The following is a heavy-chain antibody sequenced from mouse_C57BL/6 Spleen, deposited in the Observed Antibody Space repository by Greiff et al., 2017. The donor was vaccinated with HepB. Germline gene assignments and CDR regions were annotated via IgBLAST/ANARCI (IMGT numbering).Heavy chain of an antibody. CDR2: INPNSGST. CDR1: GYTFTSYW. J-gene: IGHJ2*01. Sequence: QVQLQQPGAELVKPGASVKLSCKASGYTFTSYWMHWVKQRPGQGLEWIGMINPNSGSTNYNEKFKSKATLTVDKSSSTAYMQLSSLTSEDSAVYYWARNHGSSYGYWGQGTTLTVSS. CDR3: ARNHGSSYGY. V-gene: IGHV1-64*01. D-gene: IGHD1-1*01.